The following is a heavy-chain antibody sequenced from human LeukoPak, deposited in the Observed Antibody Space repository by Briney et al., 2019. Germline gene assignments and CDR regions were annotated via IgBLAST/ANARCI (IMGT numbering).Heavy chain of an antibody. D-gene: IGHD4-11*01. Sequence: GGSLRLSCAASGFTFSSYAMSWVRQAPGKGLEWVSTINGGGVNTHYADSVGGRFTISRDNSKNTLFLQMNSLRDEDTAVYYRAKDLYSNYGPADYWGQGNLVTVSS. V-gene: IGHV3-23*01. CDR3: AKDLYSNYGPADY. CDR2: INGGGVNT. J-gene: IGHJ4*02. CDR1: GFTFSSYA.